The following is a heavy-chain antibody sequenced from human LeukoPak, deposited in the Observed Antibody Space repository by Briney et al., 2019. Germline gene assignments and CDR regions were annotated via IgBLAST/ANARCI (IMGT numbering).Heavy chain of an antibody. CDR3: ARAARGRAVAVAY. CDR1: GGTFSSYA. V-gene: IGHV1-69*06. J-gene: IGHJ4*02. D-gene: IGHD6-19*01. CDR2: IIPIFGTA. Sequence: ASVKVSCKASGGTFSSYAISWVRQAPGQGLEWMGGIIPIFGTANYAQKFQGRVTITADKSTSTAYMELSSLRSEDTAVYYCARAARGRAVAVAYWGQGTLVTVSS.